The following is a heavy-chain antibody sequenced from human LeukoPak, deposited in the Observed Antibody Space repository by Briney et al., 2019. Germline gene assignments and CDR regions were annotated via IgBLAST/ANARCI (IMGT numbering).Heavy chain of an antibody. D-gene: IGHD1-26*01. CDR3: ARWGGRFDY. V-gene: IGHV3-7*03. CDR2: INKDGGEK. Sequence: GGSLRLSRAASGFTFSSYWMSWVRQAPGKGLEWVANINKDGGEKYYVDSVKGRFTISRDNAKNSLYLQMNSLRAEDTAVYYCARWGGRFDYWGQGTLVTVSS. CDR1: GFTFSSYW. J-gene: IGHJ4*02.